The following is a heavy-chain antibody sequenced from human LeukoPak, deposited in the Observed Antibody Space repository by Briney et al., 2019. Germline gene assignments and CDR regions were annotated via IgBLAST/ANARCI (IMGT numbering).Heavy chain of an antibody. D-gene: IGHD4-23*01. CDR3: AGEQRWSFDS. CDR2: INQDGSTE. CDR1: GFPFSTYW. V-gene: IGHV3-7*01. J-gene: IGHJ4*02. Sequence: PGGSLRLSCTASGFPFSTYWMSWVRQAPGRGVEWVANINQDGSTEYYVDSVKGRFTISRDNARNSLYLQMNSLRADDTRIYYCAGEQRWSFDSWGQGTLVTVSS.